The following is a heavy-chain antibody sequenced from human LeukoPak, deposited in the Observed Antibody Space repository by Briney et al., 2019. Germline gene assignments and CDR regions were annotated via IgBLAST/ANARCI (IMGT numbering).Heavy chain of an antibody. V-gene: IGHV3-30*02. D-gene: IGHD3-3*01. J-gene: IGHJ4*02. CDR2: IWYDGSNK. Sequence: PGGSLRLSCAASGFTFSSYGMHWVRQAPGKGLEWVAFIWYDGSNKYYADSVKGRFTISRDNSKNTLYLQMNSLRAEDTAVYYCAKEVAIFGVVTKPFDYWGQGTLVTVSS. CDR1: GFTFSSYG. CDR3: AKEVAIFGVVTKPFDY.